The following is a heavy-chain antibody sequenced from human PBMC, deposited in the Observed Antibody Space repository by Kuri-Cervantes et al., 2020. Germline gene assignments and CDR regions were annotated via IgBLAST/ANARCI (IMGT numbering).Heavy chain of an antibody. CDR2: ISYDGSNK. Sequence: GESLKISCAASGFTFSSYGMHWVRQAPGKGLEWVAVISYDGSNKYYADSVKGRFTISRDNSKNTLYLQMDSLRAEDTAVYYCARDRDYYFDIWGQGTMVTVSS. CDR3: ARDRDYYFDI. CDR1: GFTFSSYG. J-gene: IGHJ3*02. D-gene: IGHD4-17*01. V-gene: IGHV3-30*03.